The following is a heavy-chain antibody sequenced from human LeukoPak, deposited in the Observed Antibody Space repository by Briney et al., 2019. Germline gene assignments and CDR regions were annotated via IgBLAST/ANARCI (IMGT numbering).Heavy chain of an antibody. CDR3: AREVGSGCDYYYYGMDV. CDR2: ISNSSRYI. CDR1: GFTFSSYN. J-gene: IGHJ6*01. Sequence: GGSLRLSCAASGFTFSSYNMKWVRQAPGKGLEWVSYISNSSRYIYYADSVKGRFTIPRDNAETSLDLQVHRLRAEDTAVYYCAREVGSGCDYYYYGMDVWGQGTTVTVCS. V-gene: IGHV3-21*01. D-gene: IGHD3-22*01.